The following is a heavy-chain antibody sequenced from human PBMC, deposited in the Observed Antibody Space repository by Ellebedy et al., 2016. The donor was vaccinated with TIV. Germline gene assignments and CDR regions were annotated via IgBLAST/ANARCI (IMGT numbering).Heavy chain of an antibody. D-gene: IGHD6-13*01. V-gene: IGHV3-11*01. CDR2: IGSSGSPI. Sequence: GGSLRLSCAASGLSISGHFMSWFRQAPGKGLECVSYIGSSGSPIFYADSVKGRFTISRGNAKNSLSLQMNSLTAEDTAFYYCARDLRQYSSSWHPWGQGSLVTVSS. CDR1: GLSISGHF. J-gene: IGHJ5*02. CDR3: ARDLRQYSSSWHP.